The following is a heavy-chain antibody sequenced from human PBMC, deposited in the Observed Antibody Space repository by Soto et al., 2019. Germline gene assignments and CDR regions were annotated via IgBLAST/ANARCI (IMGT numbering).Heavy chain of an antibody. CDR1: GGSVSSGSYY. CDR3: ARGVGTLDY. Sequence: SETLSLTCTVSGGSVSSGSYYWSWIRQPPGKGLEWIGYIYYSGSTNYNPSLKSRVTISVDTSKNQFSLKLSSVTAADSAVYFCARGVGTLDYWGPGTLVTVSS. V-gene: IGHV4-61*01. CDR2: IYYSGST. J-gene: IGHJ4*02.